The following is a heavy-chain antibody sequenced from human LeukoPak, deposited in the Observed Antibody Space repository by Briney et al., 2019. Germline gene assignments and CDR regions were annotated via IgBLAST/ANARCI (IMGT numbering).Heavy chain of an antibody. CDR1: GGTFSSYA. J-gene: IGHJ6*03. D-gene: IGHD3-22*01. Sequence: SSVKASCKASGGTFSSYAISWVRQAPGQGLEWMGGIIPIFGTANYAQKFQGRVTITTDESTSTAYMELSSLRSEDTAVYYCHVDLDSSGYYYEGARGYYYMDVWGKGTTVTVSS. V-gene: IGHV1-69*05. CDR2: IIPIFGTA. CDR3: HVDLDSSGYYYEGARGYYYMDV.